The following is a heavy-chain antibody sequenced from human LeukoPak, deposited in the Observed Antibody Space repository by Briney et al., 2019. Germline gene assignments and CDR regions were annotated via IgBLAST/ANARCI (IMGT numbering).Heavy chain of an antibody. J-gene: IGHJ4*02. CDR2: ISGSGGST. D-gene: IGHD3-22*01. Sequence: GGSLRLSCVASGFTFSSYAMSWVRQAPGKGLEWVSVISGSGGSTYYADSVKGRFTISRDNSKNTLYLQMNSLRAEDTAVYYCANTPYYYDSSGYYSGAYYFDYWGQGTLVTVSS. CDR3: ANTPYYYDSSGYYSGAYYFDY. CDR1: GFTFSSYA. V-gene: IGHV3-23*01.